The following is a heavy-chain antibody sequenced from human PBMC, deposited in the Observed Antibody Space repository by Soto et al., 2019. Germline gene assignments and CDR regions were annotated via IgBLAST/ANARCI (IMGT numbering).Heavy chain of an antibody. CDR3: ARDPYYYDSSGYHDAFDI. D-gene: IGHD3-22*01. Sequence: VPVKVSCKAPGYTFTCYAMHWVRQAPGQRLEWMGWINAGNGNTKYSQKFQGRVTITRDTSASTAYMELSSLRSEDTAVYYCARDPYYYDSSGYHDAFDIWGQGTMVTVSS. CDR1: GYTFTCYA. J-gene: IGHJ3*02. V-gene: IGHV1-3*01. CDR2: INAGNGNT.